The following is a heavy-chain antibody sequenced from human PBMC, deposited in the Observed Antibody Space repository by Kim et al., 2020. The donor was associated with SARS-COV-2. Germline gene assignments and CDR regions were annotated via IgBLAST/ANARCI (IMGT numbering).Heavy chain of an antibody. CDR3: ARDYDILTGYYFDY. V-gene: IGHV3-33*01. J-gene: IGHJ4*02. Sequence: GGSLRLSCAASGFTFKIYGMHWVRQAPGKGLEWVAVICYDGSNKYYADSVKGRFTISRDNSKNTLYLQMNSLRAEDTAVYYCARDYDILTGYYFDYWGQGTLVTVSS. CDR1: GFTFKIYG. CDR2: ICYDGSNK. D-gene: IGHD3-9*01.